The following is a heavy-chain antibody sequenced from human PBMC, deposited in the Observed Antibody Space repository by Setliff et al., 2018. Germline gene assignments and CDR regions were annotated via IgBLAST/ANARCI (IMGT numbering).Heavy chain of an antibody. D-gene: IGHD2-15*01. CDR3: ARGDRYCSGGSCYLGASYYYGMDV. CDR1: GGSISSYY. CDR2: IYHSGST. J-gene: IGHJ6*02. V-gene: IGHV4-59*01. Sequence: SETLSLTCTVSGGSISSYYWSWIRQPPGKGLEWIGYIYHSGSTNYNPSLKSRVTISVDTSKNQFSLKLSSVTAADTAVYYCARGDRYCSGGSCYLGASYYYGMDVWGQGTTVTVSS.